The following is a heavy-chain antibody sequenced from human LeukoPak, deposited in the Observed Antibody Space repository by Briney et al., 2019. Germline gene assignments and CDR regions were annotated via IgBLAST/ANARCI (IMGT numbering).Heavy chain of an antibody. Sequence: SETLSLTCTVSGGSISPNNCSWIRQPPGQGLEWIGYIYYSGTTNYNPSLKSRVTISVDTSKNQFSLKLSSVTAADTAVYYCARETAHYYDTSRGWFDRWGQGTLVTVSS. V-gene: IGHV4-59*01. CDR1: GGSISPNN. J-gene: IGHJ5*02. CDR3: ARETAHYYDTSRGWFDR. CDR2: IYYSGTT. D-gene: IGHD3-22*01.